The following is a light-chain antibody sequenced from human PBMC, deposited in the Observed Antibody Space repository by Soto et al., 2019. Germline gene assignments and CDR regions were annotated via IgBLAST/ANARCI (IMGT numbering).Light chain of an antibody. J-gene: IGKJ1*01. CDR2: GGS. V-gene: IGKV3-20*01. CDR1: QSVSNNY. Sequence: PGARATLSCRASQSVSNNYLAWYQQKPGQAPRLLIYGGSSRATGIPDRFSGSESGIDFTLTISRLEPEDFAVYYCQQYSSSPWTFGQGTKVEIK. CDR3: QQYSSSPWT.